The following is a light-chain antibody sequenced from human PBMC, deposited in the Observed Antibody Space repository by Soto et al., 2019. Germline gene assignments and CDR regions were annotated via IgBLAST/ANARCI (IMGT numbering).Light chain of an antibody. J-gene: IGLJ1*01. CDR1: SSVVGTYDF. CDR2: DVS. CDR3: CLYAVTFYV. V-gene: IGLV2-11*01. Sequence: QSALTQPRSVSGSPGQSVTISCTGTSSVVGTYDFVSWYQQHPGKAPRLMIFDVSERPSGVPNRFSGSKSGNTASLTISGLQAEDEADYYCCLYAVTFYVFGTGTKLTVL.